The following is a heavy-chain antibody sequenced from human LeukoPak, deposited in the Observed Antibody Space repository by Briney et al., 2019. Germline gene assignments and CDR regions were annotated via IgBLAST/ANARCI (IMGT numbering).Heavy chain of an antibody. D-gene: IGHD2-2*01. CDR2: IKQDGSDK. J-gene: IGHJ4*02. CDR1: GFTFTKYW. CDR3: ARMRGRYCSSNGCYVEY. V-gene: IGHV3-7*01. Sequence: GGSLRLSCAASGFTFTKYWMTWVRQAPGKGLEWVGNIKQDGSDKNYMDSVKGRFTISRDNTKNSVYLQMSSLRAEDTAVYYCARMRGRYCSSNGCYVEYWGQGALVTVSS.